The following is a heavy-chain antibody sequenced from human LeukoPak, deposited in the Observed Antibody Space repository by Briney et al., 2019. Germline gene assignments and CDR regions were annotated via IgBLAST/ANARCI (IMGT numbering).Heavy chain of an antibody. J-gene: IGHJ4*02. CDR3: ARDPRTVRI. CDR1: GFTSSDSY. CDR2: ISGNSGDT. V-gene: IGHV3-11*06. D-gene: IGHD1-1*01. Sequence: PGGSLRLSCAASGFTSSDSYMTWVRQAPGKGLEWLSYISGNSGDTNYADSVKGRFTISRDNAKNSLYLQMNSLRVEDTAVYYCARDPRTVRIWGQGTLVTVSS.